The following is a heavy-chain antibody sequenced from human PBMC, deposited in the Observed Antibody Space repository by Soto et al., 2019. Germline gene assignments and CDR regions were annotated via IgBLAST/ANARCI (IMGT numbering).Heavy chain of an antibody. Sequence: GGSLRLSCAASGFTLSSYSMTWVRQAPGKGLEWLSYISRSSSTINYADSVKGRFTISRDNAKNSVYLELNSLRDEDTAVYYCARDPPNFYYYGMDVWGQGTTVTVSS. CDR1: GFTLSSYS. CDR2: ISRSSSTI. CDR3: ARDPPNFYYYGMDV. V-gene: IGHV3-48*02. J-gene: IGHJ6*02.